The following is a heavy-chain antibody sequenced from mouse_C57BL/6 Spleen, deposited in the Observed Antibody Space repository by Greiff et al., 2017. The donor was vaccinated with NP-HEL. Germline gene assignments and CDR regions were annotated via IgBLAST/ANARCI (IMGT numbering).Heavy chain of an antibody. CDR1: GYTFTDYY. CDR3: ARSTDYYAMDY. V-gene: IGHV1-76*01. J-gene: IGHJ4*01. CDR2: IYPGSGNT. Sequence: VQLQQSGAELVRPGASVKLSCKASGYTFTDYYINWVKQRPGQGLEWIARIYPGSGNTYYNEKFKGKATPTAEKSSSTAYMQLSSLTSEDSAVYFCARSTDYYAMDYWGQGTSVTVSS.